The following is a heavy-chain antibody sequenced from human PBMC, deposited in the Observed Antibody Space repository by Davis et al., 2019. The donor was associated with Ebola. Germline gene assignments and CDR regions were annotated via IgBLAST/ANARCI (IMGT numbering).Heavy chain of an antibody. CDR2: IYSGGST. Sequence: PGGSLRLSCAASGFTVSSNYMSWVRQAPGKGLEWVSVIYSGGSTYYADSVKGRFTISRDNAKNSVYLQMNSLRAEDTAIYFCARGGSFWSGLDAFDIWGQGTMVTVSS. CDR1: GFTVSSNY. CDR3: ARGGSFWSGLDAFDI. V-gene: IGHV3-53*01. J-gene: IGHJ3*02. D-gene: IGHD3-3*01.